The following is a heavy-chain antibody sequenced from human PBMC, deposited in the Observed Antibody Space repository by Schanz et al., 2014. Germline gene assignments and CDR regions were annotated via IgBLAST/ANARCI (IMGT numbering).Heavy chain of an antibody. V-gene: IGHV3-23*04. Sequence: EVQLVESGGGLVQPGGSLRLSCTASGFTFSDYWMSWVRQAPGKGLEWLSVISASGGDTYYADSVKGRFTISRDNSKNTLYLQMNSLRAEDTAVYYCAKVRYSSGWRGDYFDEWGQGTLIAVSS. CDR2: ISASGGDT. CDR1: GFTFSDYW. J-gene: IGHJ4*02. CDR3: AKVRYSSGWRGDYFDE. D-gene: IGHD6-25*01.